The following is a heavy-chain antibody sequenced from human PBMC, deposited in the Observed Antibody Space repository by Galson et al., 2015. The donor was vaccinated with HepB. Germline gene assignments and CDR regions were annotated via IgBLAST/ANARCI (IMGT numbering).Heavy chain of an antibody. V-gene: IGHV4-59*11. Sequence: LSLTCTVSGGSISSHYWSWIRQPPGKGLEWIGYIYYSGSTNYNPSLKSRVTISVDTSKNQVSLKLSSVTAADTAVYYCARGTRGAPPDYWGQGTLVTVSS. CDR3: ARGTRGAPPDY. CDR2: IYYSGST. J-gene: IGHJ4*02. CDR1: GGSISSHY. D-gene: IGHD3-10*01.